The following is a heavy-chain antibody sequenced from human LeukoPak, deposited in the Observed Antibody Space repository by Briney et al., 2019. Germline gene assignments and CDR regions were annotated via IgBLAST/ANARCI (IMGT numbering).Heavy chain of an antibody. CDR3: ARTYYDILTGYGDYYMDV. J-gene: IGHJ6*03. CDR1: GGSISSYY. V-gene: IGHV4-59*01. Sequence: SETLSLTCTVSGGSISSYYWSWIRQPPGKGPEWIGYIYYSGSTNYNPSLKSRVTISVDTSKNQFSLKLSSVTAADTAVYYCARTYYDILTGYGDYYMDVWGKGTTVTISS. D-gene: IGHD3-9*01. CDR2: IYYSGST.